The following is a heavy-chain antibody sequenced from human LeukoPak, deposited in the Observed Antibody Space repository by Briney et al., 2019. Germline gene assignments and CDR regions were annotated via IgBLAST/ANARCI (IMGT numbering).Heavy chain of an antibody. J-gene: IGHJ6*02. CDR2: IYYSGST. Sequence: SQTLSLTCTVSGGSISSGDYYWSWIRQPPGKGLEWIGYIYYSGSTYYNPSLKSRVTLSVDTSKNQFSLKLSSVTAADTAVYYCARDIVVVPAATKQLRYYYYYGMDVWGQGTTVTVSS. CDR3: ARDIVVVPAATKQLRYYYYYGMDV. V-gene: IGHV4-30-4*01. D-gene: IGHD2-2*01. CDR1: GGSISSGDYY.